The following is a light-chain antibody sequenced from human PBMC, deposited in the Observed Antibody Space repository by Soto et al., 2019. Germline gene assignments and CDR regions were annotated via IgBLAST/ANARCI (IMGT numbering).Light chain of an antibody. CDR3: MQALQIRVE. J-gene: IGKJ1*01. Sequence: DSVMTQSPLSLSVTPGEPSSISCRSSQSLLHSNGYNYVDWYLQRPGQYPQLLIDLGSYRASGVPERFSGSGAGTDFTLTISRVEAEDVGVYYCMQALQIRVEFGQGTKVQI. V-gene: IGKV2-28*01. CDR2: LGS. CDR1: QSLLHSNGYNY.